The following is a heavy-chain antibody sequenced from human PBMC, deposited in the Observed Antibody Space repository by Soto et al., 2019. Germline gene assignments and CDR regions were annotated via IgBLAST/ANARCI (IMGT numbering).Heavy chain of an antibody. Sequence: GGSLRLSCVASGFTSSSYGMHWVRQAPGKGLEWVAVIWYDGSREFYTDSVKGRFTISRDNSNLYLQMNSLTDDDTAVYYCARDQLDRLRPRETRYFDFWGQGTLVTVSP. V-gene: IGHV3-33*01. D-gene: IGHD3-3*01. CDR1: GFTSSSYG. CDR2: IWYDGSRE. CDR3: ARDQLDRLRPRETRYFDF. J-gene: IGHJ4*02.